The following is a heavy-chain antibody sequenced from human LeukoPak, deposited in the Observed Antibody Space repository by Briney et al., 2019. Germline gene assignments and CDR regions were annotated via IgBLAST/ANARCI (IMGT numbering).Heavy chain of an antibody. Sequence: GGSLRLSCAASGFTFSDHFLDWVRQAPGKGLKWVGRTRNKANSYITEYAASVKGRFTISRDDSKNSLYLQMSSLKTDDTAMYYCASIRGTFGYWGPGTLVTVSS. J-gene: IGHJ4*02. V-gene: IGHV3-72*01. CDR1: GFTFSDHF. CDR3: ASIRGTFGY. D-gene: IGHD1-26*01. CDR2: TRNKANSYIT.